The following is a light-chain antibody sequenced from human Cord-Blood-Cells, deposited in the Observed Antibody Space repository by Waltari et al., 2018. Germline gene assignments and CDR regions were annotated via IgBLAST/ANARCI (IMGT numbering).Light chain of an antibody. J-gene: IGLJ2*01. CDR2: EGS. CDR1: SSDVGSYNL. Sequence: QSALTQPASVSGSPGQSITISCTGTSSDVGSYNLVSWYQQHPGKAPKLMLYEGSKRPSGVSNRFPGSKSGNTASLTISGLQAEDEADYYCCSYAGSSTHVVFGGGTKLTVL. CDR3: CSYAGSSTHVV. V-gene: IGLV2-23*01.